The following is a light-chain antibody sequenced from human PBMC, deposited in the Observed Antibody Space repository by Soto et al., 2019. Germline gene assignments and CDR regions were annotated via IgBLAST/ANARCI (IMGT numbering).Light chain of an antibody. CDR2: DAS. CDR3: QQRSNWWT. J-gene: IGKJ1*01. V-gene: IGKV3-11*01. CDR1: QSVSSY. Sequence: EIVLTQSPATLSLSPGERATLSCRASQSVSSYLAWYQQKTGQAPRLLIYDASNRATGIPARFSGSGSGTDFTFTISSLEPEDFAVYYCQQRSNWWTFGQGTKVDIK.